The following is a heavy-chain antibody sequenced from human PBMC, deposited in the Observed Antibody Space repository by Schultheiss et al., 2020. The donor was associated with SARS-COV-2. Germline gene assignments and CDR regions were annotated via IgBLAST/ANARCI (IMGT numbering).Heavy chain of an antibody. CDR1: GYTFTSYA. CDR2: INAGNGNT. J-gene: IGHJ4*02. V-gene: IGHV1-3*01. Sequence: GGSLRLSCKASGYTFTSYAMHWVRQAPGQRLEWMGWINAGNGNTKYSQKFQGRVTITRDTSASTAYMELSSLRSEDTAVYYCARDLLQWLPCGYFDYWGQGTLVTVSS. CDR3: ARDLLQWLPCGYFDY. D-gene: IGHD5-12*01.